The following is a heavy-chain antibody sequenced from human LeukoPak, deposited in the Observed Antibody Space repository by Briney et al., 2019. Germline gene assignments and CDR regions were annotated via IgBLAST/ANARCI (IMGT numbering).Heavy chain of an antibody. CDR1: GFTFSNYW. CDR3: TRDRSRAEDD. J-gene: IGHJ4*02. D-gene: IGHD1-14*01. V-gene: IGHV3-7*01. CDR2: IKQDGSEK. Sequence: PGGSLRLSCAASGFTFSNYWMSWVRQAPGKGLEWVANIKQDGSEKYYVDSVKGQFTISRDNAKNSLYLQMNSLRGEDTAVYYCTRDRSRAEDDWGQGTLVTVSS.